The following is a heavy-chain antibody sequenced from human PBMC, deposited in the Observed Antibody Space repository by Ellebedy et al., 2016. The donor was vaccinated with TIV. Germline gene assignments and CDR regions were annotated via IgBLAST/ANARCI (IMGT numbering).Heavy chain of an antibody. J-gene: IGHJ6*02. Sequence: GESLKISCAASGFTFSSYAMSWVRQAPGKGLEWVSGISGNGGSTYYADSVKGRFTISRDNSKNTLYLQMNSLRAEDTAVYYCARDGVVVTATNYHGMDVWGQGTTVTVSS. D-gene: IGHD2-21*02. CDR2: ISGNGGST. CDR1: GFTFSSYA. V-gene: IGHV3-23*01. CDR3: ARDGVVVTATNYHGMDV.